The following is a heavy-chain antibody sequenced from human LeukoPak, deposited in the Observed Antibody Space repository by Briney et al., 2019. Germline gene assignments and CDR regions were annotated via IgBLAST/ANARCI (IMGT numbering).Heavy chain of an antibody. Sequence: PPGGSLRLSCAASGFTFSSNWMHWVRQAPGKGLVWVSRINEDGSTTNYADSVKGRSTIFRDNAKNTLYLQMNSLRAEDTAVYYCVRDLGGRSGHWGQGTLVTVSS. CDR2: INEDGSTT. CDR3: VRDLGGRSGH. J-gene: IGHJ4*02. V-gene: IGHV3-74*01. CDR1: GFTFSSNW. D-gene: IGHD1-26*01.